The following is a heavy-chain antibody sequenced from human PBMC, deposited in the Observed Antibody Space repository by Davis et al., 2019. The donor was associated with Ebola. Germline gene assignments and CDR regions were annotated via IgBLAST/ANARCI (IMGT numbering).Heavy chain of an antibody. Sequence: MPSETLSLTCTVSGGSISSYYWSWIRQPPGKGLEWIGYIYYSGSTNYNPSLKSRVTISVDTSKSQFSLKLSSVTAADTAVYYCARGRLRGLDYWGQGTLVTVSS. J-gene: IGHJ4*02. CDR1: GGSISSYY. V-gene: IGHV4-59*08. D-gene: IGHD4-17*01. CDR2: IYYSGST. CDR3: ARGRLRGLDY.